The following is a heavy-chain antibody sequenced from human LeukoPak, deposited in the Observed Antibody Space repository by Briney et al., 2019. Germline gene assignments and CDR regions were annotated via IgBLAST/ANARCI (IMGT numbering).Heavy chain of an antibody. CDR2: IIPILGIA. CDR1: GGTFSSYA. V-gene: IGHV1-69*04. CDR3: ARLRGYSYGGHYFDY. Sequence: ASVKVSCKASGGTFSSYAISWVRQAPGQGLEWMGRIIPILGIANYAQKFQGRVTITVDKSTSTAYMELSSLRSEDTAVYYCARLRGYSYGGHYFDYWGQGTLVTVSS. D-gene: IGHD5-18*01. J-gene: IGHJ4*02.